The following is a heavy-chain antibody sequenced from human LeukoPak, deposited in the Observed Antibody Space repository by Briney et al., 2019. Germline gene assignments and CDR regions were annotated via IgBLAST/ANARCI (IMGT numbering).Heavy chain of an antibody. V-gene: IGHV3-30-3*01. CDR1: GFTFSSYA. CDR3: ARSPNFYYYMDV. Sequence: HPGGSLRLSCAASGFTFSSYAMHWVRQAPGKGLEWVAVISYDGSNKDYADSVKGRFTISRDNSKNTLYLQMNSLRAEDTAVYYCARSPNFYYYMDVWDKGTTVTVSS. CDR2: ISYDGSNK. J-gene: IGHJ6*03.